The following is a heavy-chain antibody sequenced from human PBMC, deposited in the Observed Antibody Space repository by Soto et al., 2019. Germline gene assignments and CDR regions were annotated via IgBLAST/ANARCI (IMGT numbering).Heavy chain of an antibody. D-gene: IGHD5-18*01. CDR3: ARGIRNYYGTXV. CDR2: INGDGSNT. Sequence: GGSLRLSCAASGFTFSSYWMHWVRQVPGKGLVWVSRINGDGSNTNYADSVRGRFTISRDNAKNTVYLQMNSLRDEDTAVYYCARGIRNYYGTXVWGQGTTVTVSS. V-gene: IGHV3-74*01. CDR1: GFTFSSYW. J-gene: IGHJ6*02.